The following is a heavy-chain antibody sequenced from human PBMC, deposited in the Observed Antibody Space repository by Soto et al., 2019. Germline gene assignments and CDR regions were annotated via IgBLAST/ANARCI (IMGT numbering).Heavy chain of an antibody. D-gene: IGHD6-13*01. CDR1: GFSISSSNW. J-gene: IGHJ4*02. Sequence: SETLSLTCAVSGFSISSSNWWSLVRQPPGKGLEWIGEIYHSGSTNYNPSLKSRVTISVDKSKNQFSLKLSSVTAADTAVYYWAREKAASRSDYWGQGTLDTVSS. CDR3: AREKAASRSDY. CDR2: IYHSGST. V-gene: IGHV4-4*02.